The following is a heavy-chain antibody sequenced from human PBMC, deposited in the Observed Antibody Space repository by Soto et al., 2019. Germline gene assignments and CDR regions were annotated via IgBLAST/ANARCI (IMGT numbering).Heavy chain of an antibody. CDR2: IFYSGST. V-gene: IGHV4-39*01. Sequence: SETLPLTWTVSGDSISSSNYCWGWIRKPPGKGLEWIGTIFYSGSTYYNPSLKSRVTISVDTSKNQFSLKLTSVTAADTALYYCARRYGWLYFDYWGQGSLVTVSS. D-gene: IGHD3-10*01. CDR1: GDSISSSNYC. J-gene: IGHJ4*02. CDR3: ARRYGWLYFDY.